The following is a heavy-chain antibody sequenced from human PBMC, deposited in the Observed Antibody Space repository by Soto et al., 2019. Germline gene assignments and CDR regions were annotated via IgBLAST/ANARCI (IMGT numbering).Heavy chain of an antibody. J-gene: IGHJ4*02. Sequence: QVQLQESGPGLVKPSGTLSLTCAVSGASISDNWWSWVRQPPGKGLEWIGEIYHSGTTTYNPSLKSRIIISVAKSASQMSLTFNTVTAADTAIYYCARHVAVPRTRGFDSWGQGSPVTDSS. V-gene: IGHV4-4*02. CDR2: IYHSGTT. CDR1: GASISDNW. D-gene: IGHD2-15*01. CDR3: ARHVAVPRTRGFDS.